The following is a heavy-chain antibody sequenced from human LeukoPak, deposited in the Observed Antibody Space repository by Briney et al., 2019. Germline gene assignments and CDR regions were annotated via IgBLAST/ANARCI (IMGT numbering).Heavy chain of an antibody. Sequence: GGSLRLSCAASGFTFSSYEMKWVRQAPGKGLEWVSFITSSSSYIYYADSLKGRFTISRDNAKNSLYLQMNSLRAEDTAVYYCARGTMSPYYFDYWGQGTLVTVSS. V-gene: IGHV3-21*01. CDR3: ARGTMSPYYFDY. CDR1: GFTFSSYE. CDR2: ITSSSSYI. J-gene: IGHJ4*02. D-gene: IGHD3-10*02.